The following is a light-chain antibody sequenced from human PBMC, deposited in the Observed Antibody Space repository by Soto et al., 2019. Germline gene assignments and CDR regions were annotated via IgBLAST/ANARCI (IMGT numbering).Light chain of an antibody. CDR3: QEYYSPPFT. Sequence: DIQMTQSPSSLSASVGDRVTITCRASQGISSSLAWYQHKPGKVPELLIYAASTLHSGVPSRFSGSGSGTDFTLTISSLQTEDVATYYCQEYYSPPFTFGHGTKVNFK. V-gene: IGKV1-27*01. CDR1: QGISSS. CDR2: AAS. J-gene: IGKJ3*01.